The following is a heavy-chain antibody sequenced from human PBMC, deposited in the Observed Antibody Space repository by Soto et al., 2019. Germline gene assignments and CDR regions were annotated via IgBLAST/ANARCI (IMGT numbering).Heavy chain of an antibody. CDR2: IYHSGST. CDR3: ARQGGLDYGDYYFDY. V-gene: IGHV4-61*01. CDR1: GASVSTVNHY. Sequence: PSETLSLTCTVSGASVSTVNHYWGWIRQPPGKALEWIGYIYHSGSTNYNPSLKSRVTISVDTSKNQFSLRLSSVTAADTAVYYCARQGGLDYGDYYFDYWGQGTLVTVSS. D-gene: IGHD4-17*01. J-gene: IGHJ4*02.